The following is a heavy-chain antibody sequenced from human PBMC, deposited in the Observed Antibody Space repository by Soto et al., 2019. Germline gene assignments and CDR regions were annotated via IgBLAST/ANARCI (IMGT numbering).Heavy chain of an antibody. J-gene: IGHJ4*02. CDR3: AKGIAGTTPPFDY. CDR2: ISASGGTT. V-gene: IGHV3-23*01. Sequence: PGGSLRLSCAASGFTFSIYAMSWVRQAPGKGPEWVSAISASGGTTNYADSVKGRFTISRDNSKNTLYLQMNSLRVEDTAVYYCAKGIAGTTPPFDYWGQGTLVTVSS. D-gene: IGHD1-20*01. CDR1: GFTFSIYA.